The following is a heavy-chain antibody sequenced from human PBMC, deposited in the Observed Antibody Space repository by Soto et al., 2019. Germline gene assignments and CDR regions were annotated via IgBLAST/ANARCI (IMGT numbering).Heavy chain of an antibody. D-gene: IGHD3-22*01. J-gene: IGHJ4*02. CDR1: GYTFTSYA. V-gene: IGHV1-3*01. CDR2: INAGNGNT. Sequence: QVQLVQSGAEVKKPGASVKVSCKASGYTFTSYAMHWVRQAPGQRLEWMGWINAGNGNTKYSQKFQGRVTITRDTSASTAYMELSSRRSEDTAVYYCAREYYYDSSGYYYPTFDYWGQGTLVTVSS. CDR3: AREYYYDSSGYYYPTFDY.